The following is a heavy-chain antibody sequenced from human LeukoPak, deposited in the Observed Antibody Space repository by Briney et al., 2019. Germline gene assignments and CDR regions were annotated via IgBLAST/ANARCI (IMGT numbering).Heavy chain of an antibody. D-gene: IGHD6-13*01. CDR2: IIPIFGTA. V-gene: IGHV1-69*05. J-gene: IGHJ4*02. CDR1: GGTFSSYA. Sequence: SVKVSCKASGGTFSSYAISWVRQAPGPGLELMGGIIPIFGTANYAQKFQGRVTITTDESTSTDYMELSSLRSEYMAVYYCGSSPDRGSSWYGPFDYWGQGTLVTVSS. CDR3: GSSPDRGSSWYGPFDY.